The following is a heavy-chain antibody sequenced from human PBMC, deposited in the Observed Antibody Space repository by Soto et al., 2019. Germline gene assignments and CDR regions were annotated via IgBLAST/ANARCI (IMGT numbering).Heavy chain of an antibody. J-gene: IGHJ4*02. V-gene: IGHV3-21*01. CDR2: ISSSSSYI. CDR3: ARECSGGAARPSDY. CDR1: GFTFSSYS. D-gene: IGHD6-6*01. Sequence: EVQLVESGGGLVKPGGSLRLSCAASGFTFSSYSMNWVRQAPGKGLEWVLSISSSSSYIYSADSVKGRFTISRDNAKNSLYLQRNSLRAEDTAVYYCARECSGGAARPSDYWGQRTLVTVSS.